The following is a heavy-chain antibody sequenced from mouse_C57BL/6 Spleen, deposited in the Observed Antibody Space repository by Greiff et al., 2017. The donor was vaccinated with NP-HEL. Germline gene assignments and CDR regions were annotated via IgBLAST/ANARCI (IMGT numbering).Heavy chain of an antibody. Sequence: QVQLKQPGAELVMPGASVKLSCKASGYTFTSYWMHWVKQRPGQGLEWIGEIDPSDSYTNYIQKFKGKSTLTVDKSSSTAYMQLSSLTSEDSAVYYCARRGSSYDYFDYWGQGTTLTVSS. J-gene: IGHJ2*01. CDR2: IDPSDSYT. CDR3: ARRGSSYDYFDY. V-gene: IGHV1-69*01. CDR1: GYTFTSYW. D-gene: IGHD1-1*01.